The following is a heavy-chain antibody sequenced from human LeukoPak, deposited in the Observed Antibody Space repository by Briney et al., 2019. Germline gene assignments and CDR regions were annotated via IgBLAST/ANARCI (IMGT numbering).Heavy chain of an antibody. D-gene: IGHD3-22*01. CDR3: ARDRVGYYDSSGYSYYYYYGMDV. J-gene: IGHJ6*02. CDR2: ISSSSSYI. Sequence: PGGSLRLSCAASGFTFSSYSMNWVRQAPGKGLEWVSSISSSSSYIYYADSVKGRFTISRDNAKNSLYLQMNSLRAEDTAVYYCARDRVGYYDSSGYSYYYYYGMDVWGQGTTVTVSS. V-gene: IGHV3-21*01. CDR1: GFTFSSYS.